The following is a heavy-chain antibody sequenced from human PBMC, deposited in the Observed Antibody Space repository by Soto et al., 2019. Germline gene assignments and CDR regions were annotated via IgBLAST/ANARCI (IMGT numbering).Heavy chain of an antibody. D-gene: IGHD1-26*01. Sequence: PGGSLRLSCAASGFTFSSYSMNWVRQAPGKGLEWVGRIRKKGNSYTAEYAASVKDRFTISRDDSKNSLYLQMISLRREDTAVYYCARASGSYSHFDYWGQGTLVTVSS. V-gene: IGHV3-72*01. CDR3: ARASGSYSHFDY. CDR1: GFTFSSYS. CDR2: IRKKGNSYTA. J-gene: IGHJ4*02.